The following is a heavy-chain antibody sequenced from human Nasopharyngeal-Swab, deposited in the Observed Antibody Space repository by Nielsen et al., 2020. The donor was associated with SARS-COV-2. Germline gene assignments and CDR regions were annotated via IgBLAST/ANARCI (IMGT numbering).Heavy chain of an antibody. CDR2: VNEDGTTI. Sequence: GESLKISCGSSGFRLSDYWMHWVRQVPGKGLKWVARVNEDGTTITYADSVKGRFTISRDYAKNTLFLRMRSLRDDDTAVYYCTRDLSGPVDLWGLGILVTVSS. J-gene: IGHJ4*01. V-gene: IGHV3-74*03. D-gene: IGHD1-26*01. CDR3: TRDLSGPVDL. CDR1: GFRLSDYW.